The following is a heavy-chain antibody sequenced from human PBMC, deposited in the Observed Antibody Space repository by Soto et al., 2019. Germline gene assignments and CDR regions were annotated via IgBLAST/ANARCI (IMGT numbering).Heavy chain of an antibody. J-gene: IGHJ4*02. CDR1: GYSISSDYY. CDR2: ISHSGSA. Sequence: QVQLQESGPGLARPSETLSLTCAVSGYSISSDYYWGWIRQPPGKGLEWIGSISHSGSAYYNRSLKTRVTLSVDTSKNQFSLKLSSVTAADTALYYCARELSGGFDYWGQGTLVTVSS. D-gene: IGHD7-27*01. V-gene: IGHV4-38-2*01. CDR3: ARELSGGFDY.